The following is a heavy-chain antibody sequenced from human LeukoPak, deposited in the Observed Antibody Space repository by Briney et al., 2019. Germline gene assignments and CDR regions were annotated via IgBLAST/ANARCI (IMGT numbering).Heavy chain of an antibody. CDR1: GYTFTGYY. J-gene: IGHJ5*02. Sequence: ASVKVSRKASGYTFTGYYMHWVRQAPGQGLEWMGRINPNSGGTNYAQKFQGRVTMTRDTSISIAYMELSRLRSDDTAVYYCARVQGGYSSGFSEPFDPWGQGTLVTVSS. CDR2: INPNSGGT. V-gene: IGHV1-2*06. D-gene: IGHD6-25*01. CDR3: ARVQGGYSSGFSEPFDP.